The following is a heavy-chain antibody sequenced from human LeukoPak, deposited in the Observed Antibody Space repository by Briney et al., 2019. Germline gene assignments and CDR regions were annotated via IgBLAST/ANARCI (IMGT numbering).Heavy chain of an antibody. V-gene: IGHV3-23*01. CDR2: ISGSGGST. CDR3: AKGGSGSSWYDWFDP. D-gene: IGHD6-13*01. Sequence: GGSLRLSCAASGFTFSSYAMSWVRQAPGKGLEWVSAISGSGGSTYYADSVKGRFTISRDNSKNTLYLQMNSLRAADTAVYYCAKGGSGSSWYDWFDPWGQGTLVTVSS. J-gene: IGHJ5*02. CDR1: GFTFSSYA.